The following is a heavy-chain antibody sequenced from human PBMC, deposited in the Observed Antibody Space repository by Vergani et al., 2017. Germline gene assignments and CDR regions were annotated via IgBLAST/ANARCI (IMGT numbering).Heavy chain of an antibody. J-gene: IGHJ4*02. D-gene: IGHD2-8*01. Sequence: QAQLQQWGAGLLKPSEILSLTCAIYGGSFNDYWWTWIRQPPGKGLEWIGEIRHDGITHYSPSLKSRVTISIDTSTHQFSLNLGSVTAADTAVYYCAREGYCTDGVCFTLFDVWGQGALVTVSS. CDR2: IRHDGIT. CDR3: AREGYCTDGVCFTLFDV. CDR1: GGSFNDYW. V-gene: IGHV4-34*01.